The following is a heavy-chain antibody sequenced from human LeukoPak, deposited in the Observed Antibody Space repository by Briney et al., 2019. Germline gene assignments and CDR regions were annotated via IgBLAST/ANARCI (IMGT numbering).Heavy chain of an antibody. CDR3: ARALGSNEDY. Sequence: GGSLRLSCAASGFTFSSSWMHWVRQVPGKGLVWVSRINSDGSRTTYADSVKGRFTISRDNAKNTLYLQMSSLRADDTAIYYCARALGSNEDYWGQGTLVTVPS. CDR2: INSDGSRT. D-gene: IGHD1-26*01. CDR1: GFTFSSSW. V-gene: IGHV3-74*01. J-gene: IGHJ4*02.